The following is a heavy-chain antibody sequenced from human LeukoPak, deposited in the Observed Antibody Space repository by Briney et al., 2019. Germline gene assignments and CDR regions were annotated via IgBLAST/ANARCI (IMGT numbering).Heavy chain of an antibody. Sequence: PPETLSLTCTVSGGSISSYYWSWIRQPPGKGLEWIGYIYYSGSTNYNPSLKSRVTISVDTSKNQFSLKLSSVTAADTAVYYCARVGQQQLAENFDYWGQGTPVTVSS. D-gene: IGHD6-13*01. V-gene: IGHV4-59*01. J-gene: IGHJ4*02. CDR2: IYYSGST. CDR3: ARVGQQQLAENFDY. CDR1: GGSISSYY.